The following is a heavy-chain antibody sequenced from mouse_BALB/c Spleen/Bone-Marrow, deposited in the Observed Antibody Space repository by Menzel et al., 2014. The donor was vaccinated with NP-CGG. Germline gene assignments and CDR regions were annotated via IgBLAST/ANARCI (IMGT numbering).Heavy chain of an antibody. CDR3: ARHLTGAYFDY. V-gene: IGHV5-9*02. J-gene: IGHJ2*01. D-gene: IGHD4-1*01. Sequence: EVQRVESGGGLVKPGGSLKLSCAASGFAFSSYDMSWVRQTPEKRLEWVATISSGGSYTYYPDSVKGRFTISRDNARNTLYLQMSSLRSEDTALYYCARHLTGAYFDYWGQGTTLTVSS. CDR1: GFAFSSYD. CDR2: ISSGGSYT.